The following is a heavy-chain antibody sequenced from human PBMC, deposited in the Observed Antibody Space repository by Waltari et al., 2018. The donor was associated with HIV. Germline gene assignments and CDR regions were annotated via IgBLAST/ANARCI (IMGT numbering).Heavy chain of an antibody. V-gene: IGHV3-66*02. Sequence: EVQLVESGGGLVQPGGSLRRSCAASGFTVSSNYMSWVRQAPGKGLAWFSVIYGGVSTYHADSVKGRCTISRDNSKNTLYLQMNSLRAEDTAVYYCAREADSAYYYYGMDVWGQGTTVTVSS. CDR1: GFTVSSNY. J-gene: IGHJ6*02. D-gene: IGHD1-26*01. CDR2: IYGGVST. CDR3: AREADSAYYYYGMDV.